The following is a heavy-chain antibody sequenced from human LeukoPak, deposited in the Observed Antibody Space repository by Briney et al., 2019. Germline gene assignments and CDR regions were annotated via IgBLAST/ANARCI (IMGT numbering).Heavy chain of an antibody. Sequence: PGGSLRLSCATSGFTFTNYEMNWVRQAPRKGLEWVSYISSSSSYTNYADSVKGRFAISRDNAKNSLYLQMNSLRAEDTAVYYCARDFRGAAASGGQGTLVTVSS. CDR2: ISSSSSYT. CDR1: GFTFTNYE. CDR3: ARDFRGAAAS. D-gene: IGHD6-13*01. V-gene: IGHV3-11*05. J-gene: IGHJ4*02.